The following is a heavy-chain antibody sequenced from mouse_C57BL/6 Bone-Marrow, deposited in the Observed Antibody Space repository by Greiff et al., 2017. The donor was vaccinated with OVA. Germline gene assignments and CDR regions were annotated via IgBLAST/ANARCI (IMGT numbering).Heavy chain of an antibody. V-gene: IGHV1-50*01. Sequence: QVQLQQPGAELVKPGASVKLSCKASGYTFTSYWMQWVKQRPGQGLEWIGEIDPSDSYTNYNQKFKGKATLTVDTSSSTAYMQLSSLTSEDSAVYYCAREWGWILRGYFDYWGQGTTLTVSS. CDR1: GYTFTSYW. D-gene: IGHD2-3*01. CDR3: AREWGWILRGYFDY. CDR2: IDPSDSYT. J-gene: IGHJ2*01.